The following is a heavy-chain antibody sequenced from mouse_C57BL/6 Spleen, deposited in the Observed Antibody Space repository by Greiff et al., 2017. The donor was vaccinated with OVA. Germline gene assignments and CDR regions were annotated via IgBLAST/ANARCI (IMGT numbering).Heavy chain of an antibody. CDR2: INPSTGGT. D-gene: IGHD1-1*01. J-gene: IGHJ3*01. V-gene: IGHV1-42*01. CDR3: ARVYGSSWFAY. Sequence: EVQLQQSGPELVKPGASVKISCKASGYSFTGYYMNWVKQSPEKSLEWIGEINPSTGGTTYNQKFKAKATLTVDKSSSTAYMQLKSLTSEDSAVYYCARVYGSSWFAYWGQGTLVTVSA. CDR1: GYSFTGYY.